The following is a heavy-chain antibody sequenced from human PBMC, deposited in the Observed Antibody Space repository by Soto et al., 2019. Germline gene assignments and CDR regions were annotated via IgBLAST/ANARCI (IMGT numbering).Heavy chain of an antibody. D-gene: IGHD3-10*01. CDR1: GFSLSTRAVG. J-gene: IGHJ4*02. CDR3: AHRAYYYGSGSYYTH. CDR2: IYWDDEN. V-gene: IGHV2-5*02. Sequence: QITLKESGPTLVKPTQTLTLTCTFSGFSLSTRAVGVGWIRQPPGTALAWLALIYWDDENRSSPSLKSRRTTIKDTAKNMVILIRTNMDPEDTATEYCAHRAYYYGSGSYYTHWGQGILVTVSS.